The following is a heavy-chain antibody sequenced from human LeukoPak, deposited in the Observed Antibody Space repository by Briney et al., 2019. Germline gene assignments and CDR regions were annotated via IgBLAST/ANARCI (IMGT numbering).Heavy chain of an antibody. CDR1: GGSFSGYY. D-gene: IGHD3-16*01. Sequence: SETLSLTCAVYGGSFSGYYWSWIRQPPGKGLEWIGSIYYSGSTYYNPSLKSRVTISVDTSKNQFSLKLSSVTAADTAVYYCARHYGPWGQGTLVTVSS. J-gene: IGHJ5*02. CDR3: ARHYGP. CDR2: IYYSGST. V-gene: IGHV4-34*01.